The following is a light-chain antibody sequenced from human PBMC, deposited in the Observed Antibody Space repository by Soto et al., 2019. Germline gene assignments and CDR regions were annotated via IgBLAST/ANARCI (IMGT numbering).Light chain of an antibody. V-gene: IGKV3-11*01. CDR3: QQRSNWPPIT. Sequence: LTQSPATLSLSRGVRATLSCRASQSVSSYLAWYQQKPGQAPRLLIYDASNRATGIPARFSGSGSGTDFTLTISSLEPEDFAVYYCQQRSNWPPITFGQGTRLEIK. CDR1: QSVSSY. CDR2: DAS. J-gene: IGKJ5*01.